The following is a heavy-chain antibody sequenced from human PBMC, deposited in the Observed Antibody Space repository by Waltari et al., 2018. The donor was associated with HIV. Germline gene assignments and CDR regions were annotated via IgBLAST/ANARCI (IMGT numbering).Heavy chain of an antibody. V-gene: IGHV3-48*01. Sequence: EVQLVESGGGLVQPGGSLRLSGAASGSTFRGSGMDWVRQAPGKGREWVTYICSSSITIYSADSVKGRFTISRDNAKNSLYLQMNSLRAEDTAVYYCARSKYSSSSGFDLWGRGTLVTVSS. CDR1: GSTFRGSG. D-gene: IGHD6-6*01. J-gene: IGHJ2*01. CDR2: ICSSSITI. CDR3: ARSKYSSSSGFDL.